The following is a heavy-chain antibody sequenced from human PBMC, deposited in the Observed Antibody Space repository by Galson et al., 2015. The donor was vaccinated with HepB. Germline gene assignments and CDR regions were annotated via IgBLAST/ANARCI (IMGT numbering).Heavy chain of an antibody. CDR2: IDPSESYT. CDR1: GYSFSSYW. V-gene: IGHV5-10-1*01. D-gene: IGHD6-19*01. Sequence: QSGAEVKKPGESLRISCKGSGYSFSSYWISWVRQMPGKGLEWMGRIDPSESYTNYNPSFQGHVTILADKSISTAYLQWSSLKASDTAMYYCVRDHDSGWSPTETWGQGTLVTVSS. J-gene: IGHJ4*02. CDR3: VRDHDSGWSPTET.